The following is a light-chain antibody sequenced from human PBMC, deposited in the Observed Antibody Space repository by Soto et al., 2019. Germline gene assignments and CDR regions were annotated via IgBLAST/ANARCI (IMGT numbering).Light chain of an antibody. CDR3: QCYEDSLSVHYV. CDR1: SSNIGSTYD. J-gene: IGLJ1*01. Sequence: QSVLTQPPSVSGAPGQRVTISCTGSSSNIGSTYDVQWYQQLPGTAPKLLIHDNTDRPSGVPDRFSGSKSGTSASLAITGLQADDEADYYCQCYEDSLSVHYVFGTGTKLTVL. V-gene: IGLV1-40*01. CDR2: DNT.